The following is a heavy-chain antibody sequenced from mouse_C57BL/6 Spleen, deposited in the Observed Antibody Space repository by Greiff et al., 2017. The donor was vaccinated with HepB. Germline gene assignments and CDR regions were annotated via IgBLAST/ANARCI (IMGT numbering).Heavy chain of an antibody. D-gene: IGHD1-1*01. J-gene: IGHJ2*01. CDR1: GYTFTSYG. CDR3: ARLAYYGSSYGY. CDR2: IYPRSGNT. V-gene: IGHV1-81*01. Sequence: VKLVESGAELARPGASVKLSCKASGYTFTSYGISWVKQRTGQGLEWIGEIYPRSGNTYYNEKFKGKATLTADKSSSTAYMELRSLTSEDSAVYFCARLAYYGSSYGYWGQGTTLTVSS.